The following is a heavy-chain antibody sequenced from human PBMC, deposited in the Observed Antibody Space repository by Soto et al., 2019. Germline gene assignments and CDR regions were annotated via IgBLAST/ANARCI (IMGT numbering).Heavy chain of an antibody. CDR2: IYYSGST. CDR1: GCSIRSYY. J-gene: IGHJ4*02. D-gene: IGHD5-18*01. V-gene: IGHV4-59*01. CDR3: ARVVGQYSYGLFDY. Sequence: PSETLSLTCPVSGCSIRSYYWSWLRPPPGKGLEWIGYIYYSGSTNYNPSLKSRVTISVDTSKNQFSLKLSSVTAADTAVYYCARVVGQYSYGLFDYWGQGTLVTVSS.